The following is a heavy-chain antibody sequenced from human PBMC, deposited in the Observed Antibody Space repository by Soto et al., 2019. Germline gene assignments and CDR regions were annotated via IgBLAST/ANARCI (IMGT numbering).Heavy chain of an antibody. CDR1: GFTFSSYG. J-gene: IGHJ6*03. CDR2: ISYDGSNK. Sequence: GGSLRLSCAASGFTFSSYGMHWVRQAPGKGLEWVAVISYDGSNKYYADSVKGRFTISRDNSKNTLYLQMNSLRAEDTAVYYCAKLRLSGRADCSSTSCSLTYYYYYYMDVWGKGTTVTVSS. CDR3: AKLRLSGRADCSSTSCSLTYYYYYYMDV. V-gene: IGHV3-30*18. D-gene: IGHD2-2*01.